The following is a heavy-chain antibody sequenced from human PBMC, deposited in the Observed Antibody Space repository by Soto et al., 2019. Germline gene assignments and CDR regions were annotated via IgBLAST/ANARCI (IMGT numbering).Heavy chain of an antibody. Sequence: ASVKASCKAIGYSFTSHYMHWVRQAPGQGLEWMGRIIPVCGKIDYAQKFQGRVTITKDESTSTAYMELSSLRSEDTAVYYCASGYYDSSGYYYFDYWGQGTLVTVSS. CDR2: IIPVCGKI. J-gene: IGHJ4*02. CDR1: GYSFTSHY. V-gene: IGHV1-69*05. D-gene: IGHD3-22*01. CDR3: ASGYYDSSGYYYFDY.